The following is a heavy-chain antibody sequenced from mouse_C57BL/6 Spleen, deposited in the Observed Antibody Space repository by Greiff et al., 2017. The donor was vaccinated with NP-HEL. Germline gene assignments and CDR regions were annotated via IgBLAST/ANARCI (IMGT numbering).Heavy chain of an antibody. V-gene: IGHV1-72*01. CDR2: IDPNSGGT. J-gene: IGHJ2*01. Sequence: QVQLKQPGAELVKPGASVKLSCTASGYTFTSYWMHWVKQRPGRGLEWIGRIDPNSGGTKSNEKFKSKATLTVDKPSSTAYMQLSSLTSEDSAVYYCAFYYDYGCDYWGQGTTLTVSS. CDR3: AFYYDYGCDY. CDR1: GYTFTSYW. D-gene: IGHD2-4*01.